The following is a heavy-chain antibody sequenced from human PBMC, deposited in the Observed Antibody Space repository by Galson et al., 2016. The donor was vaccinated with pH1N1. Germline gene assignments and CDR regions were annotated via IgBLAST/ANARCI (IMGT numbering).Heavy chain of an antibody. Sequence: SLRLSCAASGFTFSVFAMCWVRQAPGKGLGWVSGISASGASTHFADSVKGRFTISRDNSKNALYLEMNSPTGEDTAFYYCVKYDSSGYYYGRLANWGQGTLVTVSS. CDR2: ISASGAST. CDR1: GFTFSVFA. V-gene: IGHV3-23*01. D-gene: IGHD3-22*01. J-gene: IGHJ4*02. CDR3: VKYDSSGYYYGRLAN.